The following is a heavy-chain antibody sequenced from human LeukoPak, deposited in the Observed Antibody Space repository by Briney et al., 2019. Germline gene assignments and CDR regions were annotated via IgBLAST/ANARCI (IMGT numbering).Heavy chain of an antibody. D-gene: IGHD1-1*01. CDR2: VYYSGST. V-gene: IGHV4-39*01. CDR1: GGSISSGDYS. J-gene: IGHJ4*02. Sequence: SETLSLTCTVSGGSISSGDYSWGWIRQPPGKGLEWIGNVYYSGSTYYNPSLKSRVTISIDTSKNQFSLKLSSVTAADTAVYYCARPGSTTGWFYFDYWGQGTLVTVSS. CDR3: ARPGSTTGWFYFDY.